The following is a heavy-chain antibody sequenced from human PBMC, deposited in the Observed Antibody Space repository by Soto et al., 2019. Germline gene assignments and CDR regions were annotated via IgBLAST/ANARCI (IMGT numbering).Heavy chain of an antibody. CDR2: INPNSGGT. J-gene: IGHJ6*02. CDR3: ARPQPQHSSGKYYGMDV. CDR1: GYTFTGYY. V-gene: IGHV1-2*02. D-gene: IGHD3-22*01. Sequence: ASVKVSCKASGYTFTGYYMHWVRQAPGQGLEWMGWINPNSGGTNYAQKFQGRVTMTRDTSISTAYMELSRLRSDDTAVYYCARPQPQHSSGKYYGMDVWGQGNTVTVSS.